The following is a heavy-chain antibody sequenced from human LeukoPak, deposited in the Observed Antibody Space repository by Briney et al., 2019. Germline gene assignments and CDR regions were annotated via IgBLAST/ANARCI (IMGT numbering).Heavy chain of an antibody. CDR2: IYYSGST. D-gene: IGHD3-10*01. V-gene: IGHV4-59*01. J-gene: IGHJ4*02. CDR3: ARGEFGGYFDY. CDR1: GGSISSYY. Sequence: PSETLSLTCTVSGGSISSYYGSWIRQPPGKGLEWIGYIYYSGSTNYNPSLKSRVTISVDTSKNQFSLKLSSVTAADTAVYYCARGEFGGYFDYWGQGTLVTVSS.